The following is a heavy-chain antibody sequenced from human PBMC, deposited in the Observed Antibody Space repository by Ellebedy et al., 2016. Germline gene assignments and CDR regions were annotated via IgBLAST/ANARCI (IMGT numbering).Heavy chain of an antibody. CDR1: GFTFSDFY. J-gene: IGHJ4*02. Sequence: GGSLRLSXVASGFTFSDFYMAWIRQAPGRGLELVSYISGTSSHISYADSVRGRFTVSRDSAGNSLYLQMNGLTVDDTALYFCARTRGGEFDFWGQGSLVTVSS. V-gene: IGHV3-11*06. D-gene: IGHD3-10*01. CDR3: ARTRGGEFDF. CDR2: ISGTSSHI.